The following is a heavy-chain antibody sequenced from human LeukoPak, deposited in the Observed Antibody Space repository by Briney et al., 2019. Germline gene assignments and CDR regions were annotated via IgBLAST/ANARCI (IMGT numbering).Heavy chain of an antibody. CDR1: GFTFSSYA. CDR3: AKEGADYDSSGYYYYFDY. CDR2: ISGSGGST. D-gene: IGHD3-22*01. J-gene: IGHJ4*02. Sequence: PGGSLRLSCAASGFTFSSYAMSWVRHAPGKGLEWVSAISGSGGSTYYADSVKGRFTISRDNSKNTLYLQMNSLRAEDTAVYYCAKEGADYDSSGYYYYFDYWGQGTLVTVSS. V-gene: IGHV3-23*01.